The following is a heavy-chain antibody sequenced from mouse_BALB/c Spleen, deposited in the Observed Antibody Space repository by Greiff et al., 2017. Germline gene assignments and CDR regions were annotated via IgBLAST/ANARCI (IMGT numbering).Heavy chain of an antibody. CDR2: ISSGGSYT. V-gene: IGHV5-6*01. CDR1: GFTFSSYG. J-gene: IGHJ3*01. CDR3: ARHGDGSSWFAY. Sequence: DVQLVESGGDLVKPGGSLKLSCAASGFTFSSYGMSWVRQTPDKRLEWVATISSGGSYTYYPDSVKGRFTISRDNAKNTLYLQMSSLKSEDTAMYYCARHGDGSSWFAYWGQGTLVTVSA. D-gene: IGHD1-1*01.